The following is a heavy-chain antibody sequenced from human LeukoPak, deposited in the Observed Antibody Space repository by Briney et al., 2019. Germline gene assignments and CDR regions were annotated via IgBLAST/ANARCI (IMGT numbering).Heavy chain of an antibody. CDR2: VRYDSSNK. CDR3: AKAPVTSCRGAYCYPFDS. Sequence: PGGSLRLSCAASGFTFSGYGMHWVRQAPGKGLEWVAFVRYDSSNKYYADSVKGRFTISRDNSKNTLYLQMNSLRAEDAAVYFCAKAPVTSCRGAYCYPFDSWVRGTLVTVSS. CDR1: GFTFSGYG. V-gene: IGHV3-30*02. D-gene: IGHD2-21*01. J-gene: IGHJ4*02.